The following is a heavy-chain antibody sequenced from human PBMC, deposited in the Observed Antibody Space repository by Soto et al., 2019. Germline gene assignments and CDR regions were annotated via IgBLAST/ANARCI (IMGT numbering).Heavy chain of an antibody. CDR2: ISSSGSTV. J-gene: IGHJ4*02. CDR3: VRYCSSTLCNGVATRTFDY. Sequence: PGGSLRRSCAASRFTFSTYEMHWVRQAPGKGLEWVSCISSSGSTVYYADSVKGRFTISRDNSRNSLYLQMNSLRDEDTALYYCVRYCSSTLCNGVATRTFDYWRQGTLVTVSS. CDR1: RFTFSTYE. V-gene: IGHV3-48*03. D-gene: IGHD5-12*01.